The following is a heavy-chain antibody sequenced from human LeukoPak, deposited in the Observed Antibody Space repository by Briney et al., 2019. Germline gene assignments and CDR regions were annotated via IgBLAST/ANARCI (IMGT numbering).Heavy chain of an antibody. V-gene: IGHV3-30-3*01. Sequence: GGSLRLSCAASGFTFSSYAMHWVRQAPGKGLEWVAVISYDGSNKYYADSVKGRFTISRDNSKNTLYPQMNSLRAEDTAVYYCARDFYDFWSGYMYWGQGTLVTVSS. CDR1: GFTFSSYA. CDR3: ARDFYDFWSGYMY. CDR2: ISYDGSNK. D-gene: IGHD3-3*01. J-gene: IGHJ4*02.